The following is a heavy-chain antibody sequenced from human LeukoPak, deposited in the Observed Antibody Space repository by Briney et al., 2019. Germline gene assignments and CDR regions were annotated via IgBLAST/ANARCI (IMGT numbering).Heavy chain of an antibody. J-gene: IGHJ6*03. Sequence: GGSLRLSCAASGFTFSSYWMHWVRQAPGKGLVWVSRINSDGSSTSYADSVKGRYTISRDNAKNTLYLQMNSLRAEDTAVYYCARAPGGYSYGYYYYMDVWGKGTTVTISS. CDR3: ARAPGGYSYGYYYYMDV. D-gene: IGHD5-18*01. CDR1: GFTFSSYW. CDR2: INSDGSST. V-gene: IGHV3-74*01.